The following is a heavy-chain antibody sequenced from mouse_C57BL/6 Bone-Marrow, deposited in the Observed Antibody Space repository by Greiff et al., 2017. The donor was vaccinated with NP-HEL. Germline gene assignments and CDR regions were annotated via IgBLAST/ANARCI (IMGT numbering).Heavy chain of an antibody. V-gene: IGHV1-63*01. Sequence: QVQLQQSGAELVRPGTSVKMSCKASGYTFTNYWIGWAKQRPGHGLEWIGDIYPGGGYTNYNEKFKGKATLTADKSSSTAYMQFSSLTSEDSAIYYCARNAGSSVYYAMDYWGQGTSVTVSS. CDR1: GYTFTNYW. D-gene: IGHD1-1*01. J-gene: IGHJ4*01. CDR2: IYPGGGYT. CDR3: ARNAGSSVYYAMDY.